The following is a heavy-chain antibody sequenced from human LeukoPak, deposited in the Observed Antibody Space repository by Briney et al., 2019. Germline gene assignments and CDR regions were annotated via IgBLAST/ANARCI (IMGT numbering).Heavy chain of an antibody. V-gene: IGHV5-51*01. D-gene: IGHD6-19*01. J-gene: IGHJ4*02. CDR3: ARHNPHSSGWYSGVDY. CDR1: GYSFTSYW. Sequence: GESLKIPCKGSGYSFTSYWIGWVRQMPGKGLEWMGIIYPGDSDTRYSPSFQGQVTISADKSISTAYLQWSSLKASDTAMYYCARHNPHSSGWYSGVDYWGQGTLVTVSS. CDR2: IYPGDSDT.